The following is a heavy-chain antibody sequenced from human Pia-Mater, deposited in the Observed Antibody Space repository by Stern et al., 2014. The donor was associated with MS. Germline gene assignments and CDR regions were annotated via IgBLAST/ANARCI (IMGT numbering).Heavy chain of an antibody. V-gene: IGHV3-9*01. CDR2: XSWSRGKI. Sequence: VQLVESGGDLVQPGRSLRLSCAASGFRFDDYALYWVRQAPGKGLEWVSGXSWSRGKIGYADSVKGRFTISRDNVKNSLFLQMNSLRSEDTASYYCARAIGFCSGGNCEPYYYYGIDVWGQGTRVTVSS. CDR3: ARAIGFCSGGNCEPYYYYGIDV. D-gene: IGHD2-15*01. CDR1: GFRFDDYA. J-gene: IGHJ6*02.